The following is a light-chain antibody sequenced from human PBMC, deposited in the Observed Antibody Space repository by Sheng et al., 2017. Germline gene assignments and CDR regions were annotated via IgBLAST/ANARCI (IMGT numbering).Light chain of an antibody. Sequence: EIVLTQSAGTLSLSPGERATLSCRASQSVSSSYLAWYQQKPGQAPRLVIYGTSTRATGIPDRFSGSGGFGTDFTLTISRLEPEDFAVYYCQQYGSSPWTFGQGTKVEIK. V-gene: IGKV3-20*01. CDR2: GTS. CDR1: QSVSSSY. CDR3: QQYGSSPWT. J-gene: IGKJ1*01.